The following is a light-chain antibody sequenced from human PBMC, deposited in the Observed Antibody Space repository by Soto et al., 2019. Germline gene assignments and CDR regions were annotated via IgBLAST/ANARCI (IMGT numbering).Light chain of an antibody. J-gene: IGKJ3*01. Sequence: DIPLTQPPSTLSAFVGDRVTITCRASQSISSWLAWYQQKPGTAPKRLIYDASSLESGVPTRFSGSGSGTECTRSIGERHPDDFAPYYWQEYNSDFPAFGPGTKVDVK. CDR2: DAS. V-gene: IGKV1-5*01. CDR1: QSISSW. CDR3: QEYNSDFPA.